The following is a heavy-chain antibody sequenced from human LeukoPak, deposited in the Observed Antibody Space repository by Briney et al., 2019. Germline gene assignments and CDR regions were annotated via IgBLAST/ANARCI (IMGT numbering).Heavy chain of an antibody. Sequence: GGSLRLSCAASGFTFSNYWMSWVRQAPGKGLEWVANIKQDGSEKYYVDSVKGRFTISRDNAKNSLYLQMNSLRAEDTAVYYCVTVGMTSIWSYLRFDPRGQGTLVSVSS. V-gene: IGHV3-7*02. CDR1: GFTFSNYW. CDR3: VTVGMTSIWSYLRFDP. J-gene: IGHJ5*02. CDR2: IKQDGSEK. D-gene: IGHD1-26*01.